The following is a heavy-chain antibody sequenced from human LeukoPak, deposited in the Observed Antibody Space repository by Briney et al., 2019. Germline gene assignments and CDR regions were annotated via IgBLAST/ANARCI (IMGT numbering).Heavy chain of an antibody. Sequence: GGSLRLSCAASGFTFSSYAMHWVRQAPGKGLEWVAIISYDGSKTYYADSVKGRFTISRDNSKNTLYLQMNSLRAEDTAVYYCARDLYRTVVVPHYFDYWGQGTLVTVSS. V-gene: IGHV3-30*04. CDR1: GFTFSSYA. D-gene: IGHD3-22*01. CDR2: ISYDGSKT. CDR3: ARDLYRTVVVPHYFDY. J-gene: IGHJ4*02.